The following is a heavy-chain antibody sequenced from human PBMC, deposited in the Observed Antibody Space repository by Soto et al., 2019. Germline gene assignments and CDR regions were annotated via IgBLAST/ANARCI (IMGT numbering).Heavy chain of an antibody. CDR3: ARGPDGPSSSSRYYWYFDL. D-gene: IGHD6-6*01. CDR2: IIPIFGTA. V-gene: IGHV1-69*01. CDR1: GGTFSSYA. J-gene: IGHJ2*01. Sequence: QVQLVQSGAEVKKPGSSVKVSCKASGGTFSSYAISWVRQAPGQGLEWMGGIIPIFGTANYAQKFQGRVTITADESTSTAYMELSSLRSEDTAVYYCARGPDGPSSSSRYYWYFDLWGRGTLVTVSS.